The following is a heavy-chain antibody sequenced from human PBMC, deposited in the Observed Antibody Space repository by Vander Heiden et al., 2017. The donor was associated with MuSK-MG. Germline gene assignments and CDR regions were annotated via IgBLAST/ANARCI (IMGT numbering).Heavy chain of an antibody. J-gene: IGHJ6*03. Sequence: QVQLLESGPGLVKASETLSLTCTVSGGSFSPFFWTWIRQSPGKGLEWIGYVDDRGSTSYSPSLRSRVNILLDTSKSRFSLTLTSVIAADTATYYCARVKGYSHTFFYYLDFWGTGTTVTVSS. D-gene: IGHD5-18*01. CDR1: GGSFSPFF. CDR2: VDDRGST. CDR3: ARVKGYSHTFFYYLDF. V-gene: IGHV4-59*01.